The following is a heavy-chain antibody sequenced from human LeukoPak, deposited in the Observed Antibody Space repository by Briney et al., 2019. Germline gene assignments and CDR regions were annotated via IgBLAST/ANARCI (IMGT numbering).Heavy chain of an antibody. CDR2: IKQDGSEK. Sequence: PEGSLRLSCAASGFTFSSYWMSWVRQAPGKGLEWVANIKQDGSEKYYVDSVKGRFTISRDNAKNSLYLQMNSLRAEDTAVYYCARDRFGLWFDYWGQGTLVTVSS. J-gene: IGHJ4*02. CDR3: ARDRFGLWFDY. D-gene: IGHD3/OR15-3a*01. V-gene: IGHV3-7*01. CDR1: GFTFSSYW.